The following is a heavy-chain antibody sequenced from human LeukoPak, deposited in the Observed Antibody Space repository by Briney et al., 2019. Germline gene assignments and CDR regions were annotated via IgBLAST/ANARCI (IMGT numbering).Heavy chain of an antibody. CDR1: GGSISGYY. J-gene: IGHJ4*02. CDR3: ARGYSSPSPFDY. CDR2: INTSGST. V-gene: IGHV4-4*07. D-gene: IGHD6-6*01. Sequence: SETLSLTCTVSGGSISGYYWSWIRQPAGKRLEWIGRINTSGSTYYNPSLKSRVTMSVDTSKNQFSVKLSSVTAADTAVYYCARGYSSPSPFDYWGQGALVTVSS.